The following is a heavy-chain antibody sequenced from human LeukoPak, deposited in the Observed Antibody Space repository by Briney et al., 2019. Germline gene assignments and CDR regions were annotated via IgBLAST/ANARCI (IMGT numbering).Heavy chain of an antibody. V-gene: IGHV3-23*01. D-gene: IGHD3-22*01. J-gene: IGHJ4*02. CDR2: VSGSGGST. Sequence: QSGGSLRLSCAASGFTVSDYYMSWIRQAPGKGLEWVSAVSGSGGSTYYADSVKGRFTISRDNSKNSVYLQTNSLRAEDTALYYWARWYDYDSKGYNYYFDYWGQGPLVTVST. CDR3: ARWYDYDSKGYNYYFDY. CDR1: GFTVSDYY.